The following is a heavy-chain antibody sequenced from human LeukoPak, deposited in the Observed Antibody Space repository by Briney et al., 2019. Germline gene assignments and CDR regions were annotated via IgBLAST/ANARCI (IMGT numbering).Heavy chain of an antibody. Sequence: SETLSLTCTVSGGSISSGGYYWSWIRQHPGKGLEWIGYIYYSGSTYYNPSLKSRVTISVDTSKNQFSLKLSSVTAADTAVYYCARDRLESDGMDGWGQGTTVTVSS. CDR1: GGSISSGGYY. CDR2: IYYSGST. V-gene: IGHV4-31*03. CDR3: ARDRLESDGMDG. J-gene: IGHJ6*02. D-gene: IGHD3-3*01.